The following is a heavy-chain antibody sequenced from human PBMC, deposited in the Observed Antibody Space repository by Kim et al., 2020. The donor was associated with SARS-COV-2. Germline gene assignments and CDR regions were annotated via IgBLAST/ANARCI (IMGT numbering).Heavy chain of an antibody. CDR2: IYPGDSDT. J-gene: IGHJ4*02. V-gene: IGHV5-51*01. CDR1: GYSFTSYW. D-gene: IGHD3-3*02. CDR3: ARGPLGAHFWSGYEVFDY. Sequence: GESLKISCKGSGYSFTSYWIGWVRQMPGKGLEWMGIIYPGDSDTRYSPSFQGQVTISADKSISTAYLQWSSLKASDTAMYYCARGPLGAHFWSGYEVFDYWGQGTLVTVSS.